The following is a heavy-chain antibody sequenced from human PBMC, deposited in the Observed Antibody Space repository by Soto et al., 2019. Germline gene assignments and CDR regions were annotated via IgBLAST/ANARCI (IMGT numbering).Heavy chain of an antibody. V-gene: IGHV4-30-4*01. CDR1: GGSISSGYYY. CDR3: ASSALDGRDV. CDR2: IYYSGNT. Sequence: QVQLQESGPGLVKPSQTLSLTCSVSGGSISSGYYYWSWIRQPPGKGLEWIGNIYYSGNTYYNPSLKSRLIISIDTSKNQFSLKLGSVTAADTAVYYCASSALDGRDVWGQGTTVTVSS. J-gene: IGHJ6*02.